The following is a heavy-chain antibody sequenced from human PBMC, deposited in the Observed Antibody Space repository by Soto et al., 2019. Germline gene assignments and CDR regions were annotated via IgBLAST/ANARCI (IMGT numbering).Heavy chain of an antibody. V-gene: IGHV4-31*03. J-gene: IGHJ5*02. Sequence: QVQLQESGPGLVKPSQTLSLTCTVSGGSISSGGYYWSWIRQHPGKGLEWIGYIYYSGSTYYNPSLKSRVTISVDTSKNQFSLKLSSVTAAGTAVYYCARGVSLYNWFDPWGQGTLVTVSS. CDR2: IYYSGST. D-gene: IGHD6-13*01. CDR1: GGSISSGGYY. CDR3: ARGVSLYNWFDP.